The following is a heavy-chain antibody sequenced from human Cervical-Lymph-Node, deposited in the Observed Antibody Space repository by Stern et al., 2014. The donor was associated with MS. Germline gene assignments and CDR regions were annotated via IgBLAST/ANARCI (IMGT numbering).Heavy chain of an antibody. V-gene: IGHV5-51*01. J-gene: IGHJ5*02. CDR1: GYTFTTYW. D-gene: IGHD2-15*01. Sequence: VQLVESGAEVKKPGESLAISCEGSGYTFTTYWIGWVRQVPGKGLEWMGSISAVDSDPKKNPTIEGQVTISAENPSSTASLQWSSLKASDTAVYYCARGIWSFDLWGQGTLVTVSS. CDR2: ISAVDSDP. CDR3: ARGIWSFDL.